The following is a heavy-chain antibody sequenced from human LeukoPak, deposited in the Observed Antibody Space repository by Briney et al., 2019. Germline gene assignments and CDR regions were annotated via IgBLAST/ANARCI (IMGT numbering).Heavy chain of an antibody. J-gene: IGHJ4*02. CDR1: GYTFTSYG. CDR3: ARVSFEYDFWSGYYTSLGY. CDR2: ISAYNGDT. V-gene: IGHV1-18*01. D-gene: IGHD3-3*01. Sequence: ASVKVSCKASGYTFTSYGISWVRQAPGQGLEWMGWISAYNGDTNYAQKLQGRVTMTTDTSTSTAYMELRSLRSDDTAVYYCARVSFEYDFWSGYYTSLGYWGQGTLVTVSS.